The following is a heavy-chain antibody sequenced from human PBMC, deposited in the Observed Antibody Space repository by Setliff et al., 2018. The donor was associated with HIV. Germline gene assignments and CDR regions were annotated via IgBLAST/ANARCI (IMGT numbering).Heavy chain of an antibody. Sequence: GESLKISCAASGFTFSSYAMSWVRQAPGKGLEWVSAISGSGGSTYYADSAKGRFTISRDNSKNTLYLQMNSLRAEDTAVYYCAKADSSGYYYGRGYFDYWGQGTLVTVSS. J-gene: IGHJ4*02. CDR2: ISGSGGST. D-gene: IGHD3-22*01. CDR3: AKADSSGYYYGRGYFDY. V-gene: IGHV3-23*01. CDR1: GFTFSSYA.